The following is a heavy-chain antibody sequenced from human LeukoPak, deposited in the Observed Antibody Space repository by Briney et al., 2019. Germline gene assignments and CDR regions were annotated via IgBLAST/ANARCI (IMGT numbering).Heavy chain of an antibody. J-gene: IGHJ4*02. CDR3: ARRCIYYYDRSGTVPSCQNDY. V-gene: IGHV1-46*01. CDR1: GYTFTSYY. CDR2: INPSGGST. D-gene: IGHD3-22*01. Sequence: GASVKVSCKASGYTFTSYYMHWVRQAPGQGLEWMGIINPSGGSTSYAQKFQGRVTMTRDTSTSTAYMELRSLRSDDTAAYYCARRCIYYYDRSGTVPSCQNDYWGQGTLVTVSS.